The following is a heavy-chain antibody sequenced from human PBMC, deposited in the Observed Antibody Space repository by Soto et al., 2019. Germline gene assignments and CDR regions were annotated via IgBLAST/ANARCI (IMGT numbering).Heavy chain of an antibody. CDR2: IYYSGST. CDR3: AREAGVGTWAYTWFDP. CDR1: GGSISSGGYY. V-gene: IGHV4-31*03. Sequence: QVQLQESGPGLVKPSQTLSLTCTVSGGSISSGGYYWSWIRQHPGKGLEWIGYIYYSGSTYYNPSRKSRVTISVDTSKNQFSLKLSSVTAADTAVYYCAREAGVGTWAYTWFDPSGPGTLVTVSS. D-gene: IGHD6-19*01. J-gene: IGHJ5*02.